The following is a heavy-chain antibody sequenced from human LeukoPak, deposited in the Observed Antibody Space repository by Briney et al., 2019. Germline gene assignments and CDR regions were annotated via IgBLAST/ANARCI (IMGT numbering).Heavy chain of an antibody. CDR1: GGSISSSSCY. D-gene: IGHD1-26*01. J-gene: IGHJ5*02. CDR3: ASGEGETVQQVGKQWLDP. V-gene: IGHV4-39*07. Sequence: PSQTLSLTCTVSGGSISSSSCYWGWIPQPPGKGLEWIGRIYYSGITYYNPSRKSRVTISVDPSKNTLSLKVSSVTGADTAVYYCASGEGETVQQVGKQWLDPWGKGPRVPVS. CDR2: IYYSGIT.